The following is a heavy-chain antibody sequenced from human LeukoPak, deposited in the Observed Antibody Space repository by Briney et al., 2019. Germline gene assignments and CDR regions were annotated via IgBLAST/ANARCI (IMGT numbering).Heavy chain of an antibody. Sequence: GTSVKVSCKASGFTFTSSAMQWVRQARGQRLEWIGWIVVGSGNTNYAQKFQERVTITRDMSTSTAYMELSSLRSEDTAVYYCAAVTYDSSGYYHRMDYWGQGTLVTVPS. V-gene: IGHV1-58*02. D-gene: IGHD3-22*01. J-gene: IGHJ4*02. CDR3: AAVTYDSSGYYHRMDY. CDR2: IVVGSGNT. CDR1: GFTFTSSA.